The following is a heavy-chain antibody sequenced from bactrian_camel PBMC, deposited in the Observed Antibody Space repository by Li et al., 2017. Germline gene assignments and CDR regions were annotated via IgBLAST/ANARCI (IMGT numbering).Heavy chain of an antibody. Sequence: HVQLVESGGGSVQAGGSLTLSCAAGRYTYKRNCMGWFRQRPGKDREGVAVLWIGGAQTTYADSMKGRFIITRDKARDLVYLQMNGLQPEDTGVYYCAADQLYGTCRDVLEFGYWGEGTQVTVS. CDR2: LWIGGAQT. V-gene: IGHV3S26*01. CDR3: AADQLYGTCRDVLEFGY. D-gene: IGHD6*01. CDR1: RYTYKRNC. J-gene: IGHJ4*01.